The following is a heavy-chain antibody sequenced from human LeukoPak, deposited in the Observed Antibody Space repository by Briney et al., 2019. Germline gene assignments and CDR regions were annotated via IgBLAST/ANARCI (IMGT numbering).Heavy chain of an antibody. CDR3: ARRGFSGHGYFDS. D-gene: IGHD5-12*01. V-gene: IGHV5-51*01. Sequence: GEPLKISCKASGYRFAGSWIGWVRQMPGEGLEWMGIVYPGDSETKYSPSFQGQVILSADKATNTAYLQWHSLKASDTAFYFCARRGFSGHGYFDSWGPGTLVTVSS. CDR1: GYRFAGSW. CDR2: VYPGDSET. J-gene: IGHJ4*02.